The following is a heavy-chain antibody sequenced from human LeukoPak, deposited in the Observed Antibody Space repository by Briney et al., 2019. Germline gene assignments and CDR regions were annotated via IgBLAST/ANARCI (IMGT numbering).Heavy chain of an antibody. CDR1: GFTFSTYA. J-gene: IGHJ4*02. CDR2: ISDGGSDT. CDR3: TKALYGDYGRFDY. Sequence: GGSLRLSCAASGFTFSTYAMSWVRQAPGKGLDWVSTISDGGSDTHYADSVKGRFTISRDNSKNTLYLQMNSLRAEDTAVYYCTKALYGDYGRFDYWGQGTLVTVSS. V-gene: IGHV3-23*01. D-gene: IGHD4-17*01.